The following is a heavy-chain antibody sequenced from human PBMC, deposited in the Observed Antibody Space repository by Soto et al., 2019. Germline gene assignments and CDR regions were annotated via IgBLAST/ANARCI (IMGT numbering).Heavy chain of an antibody. Sequence: GGSLRLSCAASGFTIRDYYMTWIRQAPGKGLAWVSYISSEGTTTYYADSVRDRFSISLDNAKNSVYLQMNSLRADGSGVYYCARDLEGSGSHWLGYNYYAMDVWGQGTTVTVSS. CDR3: ARDLEGSGSHWLGYNYYAMDV. CDR2: ISSEGTTT. J-gene: IGHJ6*02. CDR1: GFTIRDYY. V-gene: IGHV3-11*01. D-gene: IGHD3-10*01.